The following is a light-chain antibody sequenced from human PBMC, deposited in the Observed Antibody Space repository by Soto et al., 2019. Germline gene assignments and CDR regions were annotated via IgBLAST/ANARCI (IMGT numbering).Light chain of an antibody. J-gene: IGKJ2*02. CDR1: QRISNN. V-gene: IGKV3-15*01. CDR2: GVY. CDR3: QQYNEWPGCT. Sequence: EIVMTQSPATLSVSPGERATLSCRASQRISNNLAWYQQKPGQAPRLLIYGVYSRATGVPARFSGSGSGTEFTLTISSLQSEDFAVYYWQQYNEWPGCTFGQGTKLEI.